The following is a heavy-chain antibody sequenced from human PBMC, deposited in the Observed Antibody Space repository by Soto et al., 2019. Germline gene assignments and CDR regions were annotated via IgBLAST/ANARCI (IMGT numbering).Heavy chain of an antibody. Sequence: QAQLMQSGAEVKKPGSSVKVSCKASGGTFSGYAINWVRQAPGQGLEWMGGIIPLLGITDYGQKFQGRITIAADKSTGTAYMDLRGLRSEDTAVYYCARVPRSITGTTSSEDFQHWGQGNLVSVSS. J-gene: IGHJ1*01. V-gene: IGHV1-69*17. CDR2: IIPLLGIT. CDR3: ARVPRSITGTTSSEDFQH. CDR1: GGTFSGYA. D-gene: IGHD1-20*01.